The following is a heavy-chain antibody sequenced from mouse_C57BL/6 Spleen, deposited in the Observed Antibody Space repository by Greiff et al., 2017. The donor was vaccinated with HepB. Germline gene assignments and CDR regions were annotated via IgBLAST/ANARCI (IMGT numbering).Heavy chain of an antibody. CDR1: GYTFTSYW. V-gene: IGHV1-55*01. J-gene: IGHJ4*01. Sequence: QVQLQQPGAELVKPGASVKMSCKASGYTFTSYWITWVKQRPGQGLEWIGDIYPGRGSTNYNEKFKSKATLTVDTSSSTAYMQLSSLTSEDSAVYYCARAYYSNYEDYAMDYWGQGTSVTVSS. D-gene: IGHD2-5*01. CDR3: ARAYYSNYEDYAMDY. CDR2: IYPGRGST.